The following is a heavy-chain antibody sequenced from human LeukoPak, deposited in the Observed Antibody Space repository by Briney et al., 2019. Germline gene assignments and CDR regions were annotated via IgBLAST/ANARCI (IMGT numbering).Heavy chain of an antibody. CDR1: GFTFSSYA. CDR2: IIGSGSST. Sequence: PGGSLRLSCAASGFTFSSYAMSWVRQAPGEGLEWVSAIIGSGSSTYYADSVKGRFTISRDNSKNTLYLKMNSLRAEDTAVYYCAKEGSNGDFDYWGQGTLVTVSS. D-gene: IGHD1-26*01. CDR3: AKEGSNGDFDY. J-gene: IGHJ4*02. V-gene: IGHV3-23*01.